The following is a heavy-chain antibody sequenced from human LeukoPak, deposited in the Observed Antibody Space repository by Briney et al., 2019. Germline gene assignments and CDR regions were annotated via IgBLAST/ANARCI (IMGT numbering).Heavy chain of an antibody. CDR3: ARDTCSGGSCYSTVAENWFDP. V-gene: IGHV1-46*01. CDR2: INPSGGST. CDR1: GYTFTSYY. J-gene: IGHJ5*02. Sequence: ASVKVSCKASGYTFTSYYMHWVRQAPGQGLEWMGIINPSGGSTSYAQKFQGRVTMTRDMSTSTVYMELSSLRSEDTAVYYCARDTCSGGSCYSTVAENWFDPWGQGTLVTVSS. D-gene: IGHD2-15*01.